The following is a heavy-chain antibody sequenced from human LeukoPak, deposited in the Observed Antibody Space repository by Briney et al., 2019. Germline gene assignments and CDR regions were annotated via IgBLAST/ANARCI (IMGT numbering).Heavy chain of an antibody. CDR2: ISYDGSNK. Sequence: PGGSLRLSCAASGFTFSSYAMHWVRQAPGKGLEWVAVISYDGSNKYYADSVKGRFTISRDNSKNTLYLQMNSLRAEDTAVYYCAREEDFWRYFDYWGQGTLVTVSS. J-gene: IGHJ4*02. CDR1: GFTFSSYA. CDR3: AREEDFWRYFDY. V-gene: IGHV3-30-3*01. D-gene: IGHD3/OR15-3a*01.